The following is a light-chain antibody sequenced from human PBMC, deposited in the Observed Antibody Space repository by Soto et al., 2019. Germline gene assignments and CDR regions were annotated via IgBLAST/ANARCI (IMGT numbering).Light chain of an antibody. CDR3: QKYNSAPTWT. J-gene: IGKJ1*01. CDR2: AAS. V-gene: IGKV1-27*01. CDR1: QGISNY. Sequence: DIQMTQSPSSLSASVGDRVTITCRASQGISNYLAWYQQKPGKVPKLLIYAASTLQSGVPSRFSGSGSGTDFTLTSSSLQPEAVATYYCQKYNSAPTWTFGQGTKVEIK.